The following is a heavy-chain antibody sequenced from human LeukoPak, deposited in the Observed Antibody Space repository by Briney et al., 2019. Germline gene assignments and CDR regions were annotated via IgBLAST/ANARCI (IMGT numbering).Heavy chain of an antibody. D-gene: IGHD2-21*02. CDR3: ARDQGGDSPERSFDL. CDR1: GGSISSYY. J-gene: IGHJ2*01. V-gene: IGHV4-59*01. CDR2: IYYSGST. Sequence: SETLSLTCTVSGGSISSYYWSWIRQPPGKGLEWIGYIYYSGSTNYNPSLMSRVTISVDTSKNQFSLKLSSVTAADTAVYYCARDQGGDSPERSFDLWGRGTLVAVSP.